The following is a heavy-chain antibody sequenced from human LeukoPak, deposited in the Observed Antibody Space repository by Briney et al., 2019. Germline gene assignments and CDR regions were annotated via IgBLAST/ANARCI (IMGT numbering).Heavy chain of an antibody. CDR1: GFSFSSYA. Sequence: GGSLRLSCATSGFSFSSYAMHWVRQAPGKGLEWVAVISYDGSNKYYADSVKGRFTISRDNSKNTLYLQMNSLRAEDTAVYYCARPPPPDYDFWSGRYYYYYMDVWGKGTTVTVSS. V-gene: IGHV3-30*01. CDR3: ARPPPPDYDFWSGRYYYYYMDV. CDR2: ISYDGSNK. D-gene: IGHD3-3*01. J-gene: IGHJ6*03.